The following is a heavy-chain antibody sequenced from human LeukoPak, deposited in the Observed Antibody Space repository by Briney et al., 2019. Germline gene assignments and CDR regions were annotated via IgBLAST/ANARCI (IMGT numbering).Heavy chain of an antibody. CDR2: IYYSGST. Sequence: SETLSLTCTVSGGSISSYYWSWIRQPPGKGLEWIGYIYYSGSTNYNPSLKSRVTISVDTSKSQFSLKLSSVTAADTAVYYCAIGYCSSASCPVGYWGQGTLVTVSS. D-gene: IGHD2-2*03. J-gene: IGHJ4*02. V-gene: IGHV4-59*08. CDR3: AIGYCSSASCPVGY. CDR1: GGSISSYY.